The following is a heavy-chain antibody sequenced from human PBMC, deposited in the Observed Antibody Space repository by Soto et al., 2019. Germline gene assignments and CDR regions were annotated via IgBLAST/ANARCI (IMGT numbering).Heavy chain of an antibody. V-gene: IGHV4-31*03. CDR2: IYYSGST. Sequence: PSETLSLTCTVSGGSISSGGYYWSWIRQHPGKGLEWIGYIYYSGSTYYNPSPKSRVTISVDTSKNQFSLKLSSVTAADTAVYYSTRESSRAACYGMDVWGQGTTVTVS. CDR3: TRESSRAACYGMDV. D-gene: IGHD3-16*02. J-gene: IGHJ6*02. CDR1: GGSISSGGYY.